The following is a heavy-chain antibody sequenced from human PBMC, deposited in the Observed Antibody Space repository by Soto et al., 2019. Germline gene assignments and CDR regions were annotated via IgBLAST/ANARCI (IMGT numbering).Heavy chain of an antibody. CDR1: GFTVSSNY. CDR2: IYSGGST. D-gene: IGHD6-19*01. CDR3: ARVYSSGWYVQYFQH. V-gene: IGHV3-53*02. J-gene: IGHJ1*01. Sequence: EVQLVETGGGLIQPGGSLRLSCAASGFTVSSNYMSWVRQAPGKGLEWVSVIYSGGSTYYADSVKGRFTISRDNSKNTLYLQMNSLRAEDTAVYYCARVYSSGWYVQYFQHWGQGTLVTVSS.